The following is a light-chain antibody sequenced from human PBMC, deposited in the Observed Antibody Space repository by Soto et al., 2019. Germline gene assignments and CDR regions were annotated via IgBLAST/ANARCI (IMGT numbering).Light chain of an antibody. Sequence: DIQMTQSPSTLSASIGDRVTITCRASQTINNWLAWYQQKPGKAPNLLIYHASNLETGVPSRFSGSAFGTELNLTLSSLQPDDFATYYCQHYNSYPWTFGQGTKVEIK. CDR1: QTINNW. CDR2: HAS. CDR3: QHYNSYPWT. J-gene: IGKJ1*01. V-gene: IGKV1-5*01.